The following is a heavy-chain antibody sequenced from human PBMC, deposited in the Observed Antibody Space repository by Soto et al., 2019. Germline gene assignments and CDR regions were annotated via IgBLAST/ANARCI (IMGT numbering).Heavy chain of an antibody. J-gene: IGHJ3*01. CDR2: IDASGNT. Sequence: QVQLQESGPGLVKPSETLSLTCTGSGGSISGYYWSWIRQPAGKRLEWIGRIDASGNTNKNPSLKSRVTMSVDTSKNQFSLRLNSVTAADTAVYYCARVGRTRATVTTDAFDVWGQGTKVTVSS. CDR3: ARVGRTRATVTTDAFDV. D-gene: IGHD4-17*01. V-gene: IGHV4-4*07. CDR1: GGSISGYY.